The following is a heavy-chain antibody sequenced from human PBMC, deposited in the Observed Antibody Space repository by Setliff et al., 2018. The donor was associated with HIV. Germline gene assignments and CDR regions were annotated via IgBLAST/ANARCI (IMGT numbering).Heavy chain of an antibody. V-gene: IGHV1-2*02. Sequence: ASVKVSCKASGYTFTGYYIYWVRQAPGQGFEWMGWINPHSGGTNYAQKFQGRVTMTRDTSISTASMELSRLRSDDTAVYYCARGAYYYDDSYHRPGIYYYYYMDVWGKGTTVTVSS. CDR2: INPHSGGT. D-gene: IGHD3-22*01. J-gene: IGHJ6*03. CDR1: GYTFTGYY. CDR3: ARGAYYYDDSYHRPGIYYYYYMDV.